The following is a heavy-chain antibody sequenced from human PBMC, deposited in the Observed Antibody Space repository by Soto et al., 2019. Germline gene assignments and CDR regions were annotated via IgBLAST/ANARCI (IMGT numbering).Heavy chain of an antibody. CDR1: GFTFISYA. J-gene: IGHJ4*02. CDR3: ARDLSVAGPDY. V-gene: IGHV3-30*03. CDR2: ISYDESDK. Sequence: PGGSLRLSCAASGFTFISYAMHWVRQAPGKGLEWVAVISYDESDKYYADSLKGRFTISRDNSKSTLYLQMNSLRGEDTAVYYCARDLSVAGPDYWGQGTLVTVSS. D-gene: IGHD6-19*01.